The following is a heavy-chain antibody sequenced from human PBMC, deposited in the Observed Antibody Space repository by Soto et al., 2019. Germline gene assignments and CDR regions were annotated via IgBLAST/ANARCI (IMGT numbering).Heavy chain of an antibody. CDR1: GYTFTGYY. V-gene: IGHV1-2*04. CDR3: ARGRYYDSSGYYFNWFDP. J-gene: IGHJ5*02. Sequence: ASVKVSCKASGYTFTGYYMHWVRQAPGQGLEWMGWINPNSGGTNYAQKFQGWVTMTRDTSISTAYMELSRLRSDDTAVYYCARGRYYDSSGYYFNWFDPWGQGTLVTVSS. CDR2: INPNSGGT. D-gene: IGHD3-22*01.